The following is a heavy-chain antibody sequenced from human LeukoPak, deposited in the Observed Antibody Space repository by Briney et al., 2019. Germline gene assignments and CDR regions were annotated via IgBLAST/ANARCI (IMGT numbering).Heavy chain of an antibody. CDR1: GGSISSYY. V-gene: IGHV4-59*01. J-gene: IGHJ3*02. CDR2: IYYSGST. Sequence: PSETLSLTCTVSGGSISSYYWSWIRQPPGKGLEWIGYIYYSGSTNYNPSLKSRVTISVATSKNQFPLKLSSVTAADTAVYYCARDVGITIFGVADDAFDIWGQGPMVTVYS. CDR3: ARDVGITIFGVADDAFDI. D-gene: IGHD3-3*01.